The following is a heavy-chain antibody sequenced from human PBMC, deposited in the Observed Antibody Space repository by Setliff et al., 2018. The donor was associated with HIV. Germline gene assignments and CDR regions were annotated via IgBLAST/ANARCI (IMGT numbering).Heavy chain of an antibody. V-gene: IGHV4-39*01. CDR2: IHYSGST. CDR1: GASISSSSYY. Sequence: PSETLSLTCTVSGASISSSSYYWGWIRQPPGKGLEWIGSIHYSGSTYSNPSLKSRVIISVDTSKNQFSLNLSSVTAADTAVYYCVGSTIAEAAYCYYYHMAVWGKGTTVTVSS. D-gene: IGHD6-13*01. J-gene: IGHJ6*03. CDR3: VGSTIAEAAYCYYYHMAV.